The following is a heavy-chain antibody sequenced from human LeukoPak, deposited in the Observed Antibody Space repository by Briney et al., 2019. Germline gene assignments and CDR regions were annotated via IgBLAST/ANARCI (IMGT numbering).Heavy chain of an antibody. J-gene: IGHJ5*02. CDR2: IYYSGST. CDR3: ARDYYGSGSYMLRFDP. V-gene: IGHV4-59*01. Sequence: SETLSLTCTVSGGSISSYYWSWIRQPPGKGLEWIGYIYYSGSTNYNPSLKGRVTISVDTSKNQFSLKLSSVTAADTAVYYCARDYYGSGSYMLRFDPWGQGTLVTVSS. CDR1: GGSISSYY. D-gene: IGHD3-10*01.